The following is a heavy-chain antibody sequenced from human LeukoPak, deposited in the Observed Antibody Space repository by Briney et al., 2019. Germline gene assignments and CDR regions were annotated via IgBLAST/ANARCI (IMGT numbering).Heavy chain of an antibody. J-gene: IGHJ4*02. CDR3: ATSDLGAVGLLRDGFCFDY. V-gene: IGHV4-39*07. CDR1: GGSISSSSYY. CDR2: IYYSGST. Sequence: PSETLSLTCTVSGGSISSSSYYWGWIRQPPGKGLEWIGSIYYSGSTYYNPSLKSRVTISVDTSKNQFSLKLSSVTAADTAVYYCATSDLGAVGLLRDGFCFDYWGQGTLVTVSS. D-gene: IGHD3-16*01.